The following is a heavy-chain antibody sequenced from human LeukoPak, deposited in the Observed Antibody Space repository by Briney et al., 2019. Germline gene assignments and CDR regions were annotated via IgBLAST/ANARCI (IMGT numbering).Heavy chain of an antibody. CDR2: INPSGGST. V-gene: IGHV1-46*01. CDR3: ARDLKPSSITIFGVVMSDY. J-gene: IGHJ4*02. CDR1: GYTFTSCY. Sequence: ASVKVSCKASGYTFTSCYMHWVRQAPGQGLEWMGIINPSGGSTSYAQKFQGRVTMTRDTSTSTVYMELSSLRSEDTAVYYCARDLKPSSITIFGVVMSDYWGQGTLVTVSS. D-gene: IGHD3-3*01.